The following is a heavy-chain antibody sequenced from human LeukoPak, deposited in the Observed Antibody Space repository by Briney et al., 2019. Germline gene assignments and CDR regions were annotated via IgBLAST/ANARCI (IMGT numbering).Heavy chain of an antibody. CDR1: GFPFDNAW. D-gene: IGHD3-3*01. CDR2: IKSKTHGGTT. Sequence: PGRSLRLSCAASGFPFDNAWMSWVRQPPGKGLEWVARIKSKTHGGTTDYAAHVKGRFTISRDDSKNTLYLQMNSLKTAATAVYYCTTEILEWLSSRDYWGQGTLVTVSS. V-gene: IGHV3-15*01. CDR3: TTEILEWLSSRDY. J-gene: IGHJ4*02.